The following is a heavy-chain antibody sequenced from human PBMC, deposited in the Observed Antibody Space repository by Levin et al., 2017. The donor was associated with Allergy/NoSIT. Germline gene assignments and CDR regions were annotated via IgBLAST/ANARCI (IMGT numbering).Heavy chain of an antibody. CDR1: GFTFGDYA. J-gene: IGHJ4*02. CDR2: IRSNAHGGTT. D-gene: IGHD2-15*01. Sequence: GESLKISCTVSGFTFGDYAMKWFRQAPGKGLEWISFIRSNAHGGTTEYAASVKGRFTMSRDDSKNIAYLQMISLKTEDTGVYFCTRVLVAAGPRLDYWGQGTLVTVSS. CDR3: TRVLVAAGPRLDY. V-gene: IGHV3-49*03.